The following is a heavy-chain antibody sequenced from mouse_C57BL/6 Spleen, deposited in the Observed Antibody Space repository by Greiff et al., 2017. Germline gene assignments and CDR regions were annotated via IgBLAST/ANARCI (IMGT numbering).Heavy chain of an antibody. CDR1: GFNIKDYY. J-gene: IGHJ1*03. D-gene: IGHD1-1*01. V-gene: IGHV14-1*01. CDR2: IDPEDGDT. CDR3: TMDYYGSSYVGYFDV. Sequence: VQLKQSGAELVRPGASVKLSCTASGFNIKDYYMHWVKQRPEQGLEWIGRIDPEDGDTEYAPKFQGKATMTADTSSNTAYLQLSSLTSEDTAVYYCTMDYYGSSYVGYFDVWGTGTTVTVSS.